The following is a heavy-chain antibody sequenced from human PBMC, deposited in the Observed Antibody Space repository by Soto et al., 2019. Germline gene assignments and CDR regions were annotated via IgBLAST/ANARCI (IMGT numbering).Heavy chain of an antibody. CDR1: GGSIYRSGYY. Sequence: SETLSLTCTVSGGSIYRSGYYWGWIRQPPGRGLEWIGNIDYNGVTYSNPSLKSRVTISRDASKNQFSLKLTSVTAADTALYYCGKVLVGATGHTDSDSWGPGTLVTVSS. CDR3: GKVLVGATGHTDSDS. J-gene: IGHJ4*02. V-gene: IGHV4-39*01. CDR2: IDYNGVT. D-gene: IGHD2-15*01.